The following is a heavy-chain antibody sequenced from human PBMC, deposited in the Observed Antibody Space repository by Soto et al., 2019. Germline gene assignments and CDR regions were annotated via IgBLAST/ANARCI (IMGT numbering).Heavy chain of an antibody. V-gene: IGHV4-31*03. CDR3: ARGPAAIYSGYESWFDP. Sequence: SETLSLTCTVSGGSISSGGYYWSWIHQHPGKGLEWIGYIYYSGSTYYNPSLKSRVTISVDTSKNQFSLKLSSVTAADTAVYYCARGPAAIYSGYESWFDPWGQGTLVTVSS. CDR1: GGSISSGGYY. D-gene: IGHD5-12*01. J-gene: IGHJ5*02. CDR2: IYYSGST.